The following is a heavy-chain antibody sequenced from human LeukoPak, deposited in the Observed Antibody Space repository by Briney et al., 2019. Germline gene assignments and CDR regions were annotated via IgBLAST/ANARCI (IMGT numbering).Heavy chain of an antibody. D-gene: IGHD5-24*01. Sequence: GESLKISCKGSGYSFTSYWIGWVRQMPGKGLEWMGIIYPGDSDTRYSPSFQGQVTISADKSIGTAYLQWSSLKASDTAMYYCARQAKMATITGPFDYWGQGTLVTVSS. V-gene: IGHV5-51*01. CDR2: IYPGDSDT. CDR1: GYSFTSYW. J-gene: IGHJ4*02. CDR3: ARQAKMATITGPFDY.